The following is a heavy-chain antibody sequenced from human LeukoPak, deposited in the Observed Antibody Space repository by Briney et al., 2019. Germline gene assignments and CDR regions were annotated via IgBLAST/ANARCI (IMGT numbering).Heavy chain of an antibody. CDR1: GFTVTTKS. J-gene: IGHJ4*02. D-gene: IGHD3-22*01. Sequence: GGSLRLSCAASGFTVTTKSMAWVRQAPGRGLEWVSVFYSPGSTYYADSVHGRFTISRDNSLNTLFLQINSLRVEDTAVYYCAADRYDSSGYYHFDYWGQGTLVTVSS. CDR3: AADRYDSSGYYHFDY. CDR2: FYSPGST. V-gene: IGHV3-53*01.